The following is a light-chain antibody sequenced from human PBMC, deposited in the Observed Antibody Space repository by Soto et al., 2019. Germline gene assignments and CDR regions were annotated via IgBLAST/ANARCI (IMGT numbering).Light chain of an antibody. V-gene: IGKV3-20*01. CDR2: GAS. Sequence: EIVLTQSPGTLSLSPGERATLSRRASQSVSSSYLAWYQQKPGQAPRLLIYGASSRATDIPDRFSGSGSGTDFTLTITRLEPEDFAVYYCQHFGGSLPVTFGQGTRLEIK. CDR1: QSVSSSY. J-gene: IGKJ5*01. CDR3: QHFGGSLPVT.